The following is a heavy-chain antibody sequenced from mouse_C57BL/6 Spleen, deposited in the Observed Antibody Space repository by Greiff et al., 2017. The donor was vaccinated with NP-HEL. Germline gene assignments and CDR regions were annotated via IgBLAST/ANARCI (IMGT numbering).Heavy chain of an antibody. V-gene: IGHV1-80*01. CDR2: IYPGDGDT. CDR3: ARGQASGAMDY. D-gene: IGHD3-2*02. Sequence: QVQLKESGAELVKPGASVKISCKASGYAFSSYWMNWVKQRPGKGLEWIGQIYPGDGDTNYNGKFKGKATLTADKSSSTAYMQLSSLTSEDSAVYFCARGQASGAMDYWGQGTSVTVSS. J-gene: IGHJ4*01. CDR1: GYAFSSYW.